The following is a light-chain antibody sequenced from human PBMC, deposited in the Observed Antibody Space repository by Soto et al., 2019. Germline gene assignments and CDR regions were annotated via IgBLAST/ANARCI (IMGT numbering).Light chain of an antibody. CDR3: QQYNNWPPYT. CDR2: GAA. CDR1: RSVSSN. J-gene: IGKJ2*01. Sequence: TLAVSPGGRTTLSCRASRSVSSNLAWYQQKPGQAPRLLIYGAATRATGIAARFSGSGSGTEFTLTISSLQSEDFAVYYCQQYNNWPPYTFGRRTDVDIQ. V-gene: IGKV3-15*01.